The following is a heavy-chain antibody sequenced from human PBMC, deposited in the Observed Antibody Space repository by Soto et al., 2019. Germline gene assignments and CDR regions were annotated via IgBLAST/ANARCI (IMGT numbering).Heavy chain of an antibody. CDR3: VRGPYCGDKCYFAS. Sequence: PSETLSLTCTVYGGSVNDYYWSWVRQPAGKGPEWTGRIQPSGNTNYSPSLMSRASISVDTSHNKVSLKLESVTAADTAVYYCVRGPYCGDKCYFASWGQGALVTVSS. J-gene: IGHJ5*02. V-gene: IGHV4-4*07. CDR2: IQPSGNT. D-gene: IGHD2-21*01. CDR1: GGSVNDYY.